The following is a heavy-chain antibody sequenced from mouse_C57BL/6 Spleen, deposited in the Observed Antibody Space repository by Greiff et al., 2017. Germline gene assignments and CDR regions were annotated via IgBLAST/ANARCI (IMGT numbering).Heavy chain of an antibody. J-gene: IGHJ2*01. CDR1: GFTFSSYA. Sequence: EVHLVESGGGLVKPGGSLKLSCAASGFTFSSYAMSWVRQTPEKRLEWVATISDGGSYTYYPDNVKGRFTISRDNAKNNLYLQMSHLKSEDTAVYYCARDHDYDGNYFDYWGQGTTLTVSS. D-gene: IGHD2-4*01. V-gene: IGHV5-4*01. CDR2: ISDGGSYT. CDR3: ARDHDYDGNYFDY.